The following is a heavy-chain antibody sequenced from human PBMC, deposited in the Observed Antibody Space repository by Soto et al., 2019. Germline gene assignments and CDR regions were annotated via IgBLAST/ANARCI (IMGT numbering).Heavy chain of an antibody. D-gene: IGHD2-2*01. CDR1: GGSINSYY. CDR3: ARGLYQPLLNFDW. V-gene: IGHV4-59*01. J-gene: IGHJ4*02. Sequence: QVQLQESGPGLVKPSETLSLTCTVSGGSINSYYWSWIRQPPGKGLEWIGYIYYSGSTNYNPSLRSRVTISVDTSKNQFSLKLKSVTAADTAVYYCARGLYQPLLNFDWWGQGTLVTVSS. CDR2: IYYSGST.